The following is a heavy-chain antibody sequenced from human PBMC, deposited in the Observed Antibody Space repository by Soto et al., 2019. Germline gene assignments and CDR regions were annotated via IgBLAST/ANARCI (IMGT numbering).Heavy chain of an antibody. CDR3: ARDAYYHDSSGYYLKSYYYGMDV. D-gene: IGHD3-22*01. J-gene: IGHJ6*02. V-gene: IGHV3-33*01. CDR2: TWYDGSNK. Sequence: GGSLRLSCAASGFTFSNYAMHWVRQAPGKGLEWVAVTWYDGSNKYNADSVKGRFTISRDNSKNTLYLQMNSLRAEDTAVYYCARDAYYHDSSGYYLKSYYYGMDVWGQGTTVTVSS. CDR1: GFTFSNYA.